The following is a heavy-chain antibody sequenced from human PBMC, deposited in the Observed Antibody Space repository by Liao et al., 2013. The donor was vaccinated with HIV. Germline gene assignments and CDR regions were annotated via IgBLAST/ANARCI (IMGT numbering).Heavy chain of an antibody. D-gene: IGHD2-2*02. Sequence: QVQLQESGPGLVKPSETLSLTCTVSGGSISSYYWSWIRQPSGKGLEWIGRINTSGTANYNPSLESRVSMSVDTSKNQFSLKLSSVTAADTAVYYCARIPDHWGQGTLVTVSS. CDR1: GGSISSYY. CDR3: ARIPDH. J-gene: IGHJ4*02. CDR2: INTSGTA. V-gene: IGHV4-4*07.